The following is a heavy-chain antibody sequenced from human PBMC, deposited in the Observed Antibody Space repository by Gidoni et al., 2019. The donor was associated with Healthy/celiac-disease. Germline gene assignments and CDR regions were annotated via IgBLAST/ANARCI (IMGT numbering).Heavy chain of an antibody. J-gene: IGHJ6*02. CDR2: IYYSGST. V-gene: IGHV4-39*01. CDR3: ARRGSTSEPAPNQTYGMDV. D-gene: IGHD2-2*01. CDR1: GGSISSSSYY. Sequence: QLQLQESVPGLVKPSETLSLTCTVSGGSISSSSYYWGWIRQPPGKGLEWIGSIYYSGSTYYNPSLKSRVTISVDTSNNQFSLKLSSVTAADTAVYYCARRGSTSEPAPNQTYGMDVWGQGTTVTVSS.